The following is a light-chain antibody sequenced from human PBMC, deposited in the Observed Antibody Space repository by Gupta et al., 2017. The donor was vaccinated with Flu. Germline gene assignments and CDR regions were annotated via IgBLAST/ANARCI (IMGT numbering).Light chain of an antibody. CDR3: MQARQTPYT. CDR1: QSLLYSDGRKY. J-gene: IGKJ2*01. Sequence: DIVMTQSPLSLPVTPGEPASISCRSSQSLLYSDGRKYLDWYLQKPGQPPQLLIYVTSNRAPGVPDRFSGSGSGTXFTLKIXRVEAEDVGFYYCMQARQTPYTFGXGTKLEIK. CDR2: VTS. V-gene: IGKV2-28*01.